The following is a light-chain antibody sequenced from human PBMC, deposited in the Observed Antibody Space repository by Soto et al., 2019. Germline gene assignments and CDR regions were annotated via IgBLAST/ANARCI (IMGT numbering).Light chain of an antibody. V-gene: IGKV1-39*01. J-gene: IGKJ1*01. CDR3: MQPLQSWK. CDR1: QSINFY. CDR2: AAS. Sequence: DIQMTQSPSSLSPSVVGRVTITCRASQSINFYLNWYQQKPGRSPKLLIYAASSLESGVPSRFSGSGSGTDFTLKISRVEAEDVGVYYCMQPLQSWKFGQGNKGAIK.